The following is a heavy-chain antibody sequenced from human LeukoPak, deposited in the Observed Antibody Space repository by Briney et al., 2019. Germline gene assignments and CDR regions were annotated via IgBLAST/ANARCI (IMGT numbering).Heavy chain of an antibody. Sequence: SVKVSCKASGGTFSSYAISWVRQTPGQGLEWMGGIIPIFGTANYAQKFQGRVTITADESTSTAYMELSSLRSEDTAVYYCARGRDHSGYDSYFDYWGQGTLVTVSS. D-gene: IGHD5-12*01. V-gene: IGHV1-69*13. CDR3: ARGRDHSGYDSYFDY. CDR1: GGTFSSYA. CDR2: IIPIFGTA. J-gene: IGHJ4*02.